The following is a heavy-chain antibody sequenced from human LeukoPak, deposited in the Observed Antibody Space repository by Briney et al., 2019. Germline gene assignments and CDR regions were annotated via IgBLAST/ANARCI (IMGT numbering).Heavy chain of an antibody. CDR1: GGSFSGYY. V-gene: IGHV4-34*01. D-gene: IGHD2-2*01. J-gene: IGHJ4*02. Sequence: SETLSLTCAVYGGSFSGYYWSWIRQPPGKGLEWIGEINHSGSTNYNPSLKSRVTISVDTSKNQFSLTLSSVTAADTAVYYCARVARCTSCFDVDYWGQGTLVTVSS. CDR2: INHSGST. CDR3: ARVARCTSCFDVDY.